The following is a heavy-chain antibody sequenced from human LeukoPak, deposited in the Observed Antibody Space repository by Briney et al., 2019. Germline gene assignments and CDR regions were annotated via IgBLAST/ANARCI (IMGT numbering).Heavy chain of an antibody. D-gene: IGHD6-19*01. Sequence: GGSLRLSCAASGFTFSSYWITWVRQAPGRGLEWVAKIKQDGSEKDYLASVKGRFTISRDNAKNSLYLQMNSLRVEDTAVYYCATSPGEKWLLHSDNWGQGTLVTVSS. J-gene: IGHJ4*02. CDR1: GFTFSSYW. V-gene: IGHV3-7*01. CDR3: ATSPGEKWLLHSDN. CDR2: IKQDGSEK.